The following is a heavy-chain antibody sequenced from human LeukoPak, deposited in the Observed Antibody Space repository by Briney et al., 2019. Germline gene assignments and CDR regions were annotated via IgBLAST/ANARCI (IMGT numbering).Heavy chain of an antibody. CDR1: GGSISSSSYY. D-gene: IGHD3-10*01. CDR3: ARQGRHYYGSGSFDY. CDR2: IYYSGST. V-gene: IGHV4-39*01. Sequence: SETLSLTCTVSGGSISSSSYYWGWIRQPPGKGLEWIGSIYYSGSTYYNPSLKSRVTISVDTSKNQSSLKLSSVTAADTAVYYCARQGRHYYGSGSFDYWGQGTLVTVSS. J-gene: IGHJ4*02.